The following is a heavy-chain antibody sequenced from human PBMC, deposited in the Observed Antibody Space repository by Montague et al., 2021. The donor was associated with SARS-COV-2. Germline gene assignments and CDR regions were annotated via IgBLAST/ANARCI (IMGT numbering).Heavy chain of an antibody. D-gene: IGHD4-17*01. CDR1: GDSTSCPNCY. J-gene: IGHJ5*02. CDR3: ARHRNYGDHSLDNWFHP. V-gene: IGHV4-39*01. Sequence: SETLSLTCTVSGDSTSCPNCYWGWIRQAPGKGLDRIGTIYTSGSTYYNPSLKSRLTISIDTSKNQFSLKLTSVTAADTAVYYCARHRNYGDHSLDNWFHPWGQGTLVTVSS. CDR2: IYTSGST.